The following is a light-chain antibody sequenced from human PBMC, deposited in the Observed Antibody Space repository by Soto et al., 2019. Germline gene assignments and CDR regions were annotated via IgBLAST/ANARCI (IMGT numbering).Light chain of an antibody. CDR1: RSNIGAGYD. V-gene: IGLV1-40*01. J-gene: IGLJ1*01. CDR3: QSYDSSLSGSV. Sequence: QSVLTQPPSVSGAPGQRVTISCTGSRSNIGAGYDVHWYQQLPGTAPKLLIYGNSNRPSGVPDRISGSKSGTSASLAITGLQAEDEADYYCQSYDSSLSGSVLGSGTKVNVL. CDR2: GNS.